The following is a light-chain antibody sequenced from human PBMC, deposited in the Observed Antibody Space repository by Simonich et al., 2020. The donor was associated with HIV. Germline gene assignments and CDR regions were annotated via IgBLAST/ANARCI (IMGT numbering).Light chain of an antibody. CDR3: QQYYSTPTWT. CDR1: QSGVYNSNHKNY. V-gene: IGKV4-1*01. CDR2: WAS. J-gene: IGKJ1*01. Sequence: DIVMTQAPDSLAVSLGERATINCKSSQSGVYNSNHKNYQAEYQQKPRQPPKLLIYWASTRESGVPYRFSGSGSGTDFTLTISSLQAEDVAVYYCQQYYSTPTWTFGQGTKVEIK.